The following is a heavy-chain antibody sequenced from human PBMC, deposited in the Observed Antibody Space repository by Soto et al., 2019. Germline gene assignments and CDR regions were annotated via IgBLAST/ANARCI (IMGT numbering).Heavy chain of an antibody. V-gene: IGHV3-23*01. Sequence: GGSLRLSCAASGFTFSSYAMSWVRQAPGKGLEWVSAISGSGGSTYYADSVKGRFTISRDNSKNTLYLQMNSLRAEDTAVYYCAKVLYSQQEDYYYMDVWGKGTTVTVSS. CDR1: GFTFSSYA. CDR2: ISGSGGST. CDR3: AKVLYSQQEDYYYMDV. J-gene: IGHJ6*03. D-gene: IGHD2-2*02.